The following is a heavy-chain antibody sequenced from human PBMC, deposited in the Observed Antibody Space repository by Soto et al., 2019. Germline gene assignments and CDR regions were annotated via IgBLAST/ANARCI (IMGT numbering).Heavy chain of an antibody. Sequence: PGGSLRLSCAASGFTFSSYGMHWVRQAPGKGLEWVAVIWYDGSNKYYADSVKGRFTISRDNSKNTLYLQMNSLRAEDTAVYYCARDPYYYDSSGFRFDPSGQGTLVTVSS. V-gene: IGHV3-33*01. D-gene: IGHD3-22*01. J-gene: IGHJ5*02. CDR1: GFTFSSYG. CDR2: IWYDGSNK. CDR3: ARDPYYYDSSGFRFDP.